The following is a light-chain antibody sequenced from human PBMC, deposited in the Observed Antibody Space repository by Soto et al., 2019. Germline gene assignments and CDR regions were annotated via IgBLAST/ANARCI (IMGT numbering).Light chain of an antibody. CDR3: HHYANALWR. Sequence: EIVLTQSPGILSLSPGERATLSCRASQTISSNNLDWYQQKPGQAPRLLLYGASSRATGIPDRFSGSGSGTDFTLTISRLEDEDVAVYYCHHYANALWRYGKGTKFEI. CDR2: GAS. V-gene: IGKV3-20*01. CDR1: QTISSNN. J-gene: IGKJ1*01.